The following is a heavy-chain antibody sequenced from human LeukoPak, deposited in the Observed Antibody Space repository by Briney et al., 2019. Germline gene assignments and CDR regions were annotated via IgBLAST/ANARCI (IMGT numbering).Heavy chain of an antibody. CDR2: IIPIFGST. CDR1: GDIFNSYS. CDR3: ARVGRSRGSLPNSYYYMDV. D-gene: IGHD1-26*01. J-gene: IGHJ6*03. V-gene: IGHV1-69*05. Sequence: SVKVSCNASGDIFNSYSVSWVRQAPGQGLEWMGGIIPIFGSTNYAQKFQGRVTITTDQSTRTAYMELNSLSSDDTAVYYCARVGRSRGSLPNSYYYMDVWGKGTSVTVSS.